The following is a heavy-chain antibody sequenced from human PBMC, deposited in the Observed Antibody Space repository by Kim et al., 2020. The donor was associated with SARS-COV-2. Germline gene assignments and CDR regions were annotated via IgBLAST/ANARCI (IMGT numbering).Heavy chain of an antibody. CDR3: ASRWLGLDNWFDP. J-gene: IGHJ5*02. D-gene: IGHD5-12*01. V-gene: IGHV4-31*03. CDR1: GGSISSGGYY. CDR2: IYYSGST. Sequence: SETLSLTCTVSGGSISSGGYYWSWIRQHPGKGLEWIGYIYYSGSTYYNPSLKSRVTISVDTSKNQFSLKLSSVTAADTAVYYCASRWLGLDNWFDPWGQGTLVTVSS.